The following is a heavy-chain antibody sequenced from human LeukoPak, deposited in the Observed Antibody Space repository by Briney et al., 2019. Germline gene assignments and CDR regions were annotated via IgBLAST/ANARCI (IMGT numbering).Heavy chain of an antibody. Sequence: GASVKVSCKASGYTFTSYGISWVRQAPGQGLEWMGWISAYNGNTNYAQKLQGRVTMTTDTSTSTAYMELRSLRSDDTAVYYCARDIAVAGSPAPHCWGQGTLVTVSS. J-gene: IGHJ4*02. CDR3: ARDIAVAGSPAPHC. V-gene: IGHV1-18*01. CDR2: ISAYNGNT. CDR1: GYTFTSYG. D-gene: IGHD6-19*01.